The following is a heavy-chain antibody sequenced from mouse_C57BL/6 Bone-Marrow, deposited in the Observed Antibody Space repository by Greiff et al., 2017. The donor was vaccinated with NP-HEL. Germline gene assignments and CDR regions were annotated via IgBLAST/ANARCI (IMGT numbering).Heavy chain of an antibody. V-gene: IGHV2-2*01. D-gene: IGHD1-1*01. J-gene: IGHJ1*03. Sequence: VQGVESGPGLVQPSQSLSITCTVSGFSLTSYGVHWVRQSPGKGLEWLGVIWSGGSTDYNAAFISRLSISKDNSKSQVFFKMNSLQADDTAIYYCARNHYGSSFYWYFDVWGTGTTVTVSS. CDR2: IWSGGST. CDR3: ARNHYGSSFYWYFDV. CDR1: GFSLTSYG.